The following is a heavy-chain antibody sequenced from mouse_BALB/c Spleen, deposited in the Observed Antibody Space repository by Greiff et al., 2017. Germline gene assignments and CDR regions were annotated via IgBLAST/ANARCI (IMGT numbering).Heavy chain of an antibody. V-gene: IGHV5-6*01. J-gene: IGHJ2*01. CDR3: ARYSNYPFDY. CDR2: ISSGGSYT. Sequence: EVQVVESGGDLVKPGGSLKLSCAASGFTFSSYGMSWVRQTPDKRLEWVATISSGGSYTYYPDSVKGRFTISRDNAKNTLYLQMSSLKSEDTAMYYCARYSNYPFDYWGQGTTLTVSS. D-gene: IGHD2-5*01. CDR1: GFTFSSYG.